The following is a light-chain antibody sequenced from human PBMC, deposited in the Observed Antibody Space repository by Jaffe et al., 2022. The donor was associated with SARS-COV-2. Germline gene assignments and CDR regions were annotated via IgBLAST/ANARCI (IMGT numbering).Light chain of an antibody. CDR2: WAS. CDR3: QQYYSTPWT. V-gene: IGKV4-1*01. Sequence: DIVMTQSPDSLAVSLGERATINCKSSQSVLYSPNNKNYLAWYQQKPGQPPKLLIYWASTRESGVPDRFSGSGSGTDFTLTISSLQAEDVAVYYCQQYYSTPWTFGRGTKVEIK. CDR1: QSVLYSPNNKNY. J-gene: IGKJ1*01.